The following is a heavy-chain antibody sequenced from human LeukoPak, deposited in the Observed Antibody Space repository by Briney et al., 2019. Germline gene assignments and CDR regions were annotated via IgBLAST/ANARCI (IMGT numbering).Heavy chain of an antibody. Sequence: ASVKVSCKASGGTFSSYAISWVRQAPGQGLEWMRGIIPIFGTANYAQKFQGRVTITADESTSTAYMELSSLRSEDTAVYYCARVKSQDTLFYYYYMDVWGKGTTVTVSS. CDR2: IIPIFGTA. V-gene: IGHV1-69*13. CDR1: GGTFSSYA. D-gene: IGHD2-15*01. J-gene: IGHJ6*03. CDR3: ARVKSQDTLFYYYYMDV.